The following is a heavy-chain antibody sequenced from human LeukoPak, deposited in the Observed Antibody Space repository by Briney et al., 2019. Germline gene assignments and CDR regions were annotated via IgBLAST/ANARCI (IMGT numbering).Heavy chain of an antibody. Sequence: SETLSLTCSVYGGSITAYYWSWIRQPPGKGLEWIGEINHSRGTKYNPSLESRVTILLDASKNKFSLNLNSVTAADTAVYYCAREDYYFDSWGQGTLVTVSS. V-gene: IGHV4-34*01. CDR3: AREDYYFDS. CDR1: GGSITAYY. CDR2: INHSRGT. J-gene: IGHJ4*02.